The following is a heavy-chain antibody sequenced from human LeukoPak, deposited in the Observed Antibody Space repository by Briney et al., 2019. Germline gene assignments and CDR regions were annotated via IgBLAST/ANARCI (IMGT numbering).Heavy chain of an antibody. CDR2: ISSSGSTI. V-gene: IGHV3-11*01. CDR3: ARGPTRYYFDY. Sequence: GGSLRLSCAASGFTFSDYYMGWIRQAPGKGLEWVSYISSSGSTIYYADSVKGRFTISRDNAKNSLYLQMNSLRAEDTAVYHCARGPTRYYFDYWGQGTLVTVSS. CDR1: GFTFSDYY. J-gene: IGHJ4*02.